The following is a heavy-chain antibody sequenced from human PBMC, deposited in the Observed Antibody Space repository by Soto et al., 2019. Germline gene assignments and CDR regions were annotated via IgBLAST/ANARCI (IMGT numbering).Heavy chain of an antibody. CDR2: ISPRSSYT. Sequence: PWWSLRLSCAASGFAFSDYYMTWIRQAPGTGLEWCSYISPRSSYTSYADSVKGRFTISRDNAKTSLYLQMTGLRAEDTAVYFCARVRFRTRLGVLNRFDSWGQGTLVTVSS. J-gene: IGHJ4*02. D-gene: IGHD3-3*01. CDR1: GFAFSDYY. V-gene: IGHV3-11*06. CDR3: ARVRFRTRLGVLNRFDS.